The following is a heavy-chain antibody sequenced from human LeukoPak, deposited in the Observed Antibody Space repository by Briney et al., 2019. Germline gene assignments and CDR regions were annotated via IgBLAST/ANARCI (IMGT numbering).Heavy chain of an antibody. Sequence: GGSLRLSCAVSGFTFSSYAMSWVRQAPGKGLEWVSAISGSGDSTYYADSVKGRFTISRDNSKNTVYLQMNSLRAEDTAVYYCAKQSGGSCYSASNYCGQGTLVTVSS. D-gene: IGHD2-15*01. CDR1: GFTFSSYA. V-gene: IGHV3-23*01. J-gene: IGHJ4*02. CDR2: ISGSGDST. CDR3: AKQSGGSCYSASNY.